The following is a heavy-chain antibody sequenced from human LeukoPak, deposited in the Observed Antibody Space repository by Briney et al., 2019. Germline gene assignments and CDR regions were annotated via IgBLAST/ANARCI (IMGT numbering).Heavy chain of an antibody. CDR1: GGSISSYY. CDR3: ARRIIAASGSDYFDY. CDR2: IYYSGNT. V-gene: IGHV4-59*08. D-gene: IGHD6-13*01. Sequence: PSETLSLTCTVSGGSISSYYWSWIRQSPGKALEWVGYIYYSGNTNYNPSLKSRVTISVDTTKNQFSLKLNSVTAADTAVYYCARRIIAASGSDYFDYWGQGTLVTVSS. J-gene: IGHJ4*02.